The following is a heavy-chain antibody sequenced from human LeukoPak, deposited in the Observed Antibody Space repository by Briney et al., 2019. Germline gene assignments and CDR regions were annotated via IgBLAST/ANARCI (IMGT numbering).Heavy chain of an antibody. Sequence: GGSLRLSCAASGFTFSSYAIHWVRQAPGKGLEWVAFISYDGSNKYYADSVKGRFTISRDNSKNTLYLQMGSLRAEDTAVYYCAKVRYMGPDFDYWGQGTLVTVSS. D-gene: IGHD1-14*01. J-gene: IGHJ4*02. CDR1: GFTFSSYA. CDR3: AKVRYMGPDFDY. CDR2: ISYDGSNK. V-gene: IGHV3-30-3*01.